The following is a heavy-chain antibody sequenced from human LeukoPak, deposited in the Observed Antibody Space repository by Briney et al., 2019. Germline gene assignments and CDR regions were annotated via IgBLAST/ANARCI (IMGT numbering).Heavy chain of an antibody. D-gene: IGHD1-1*01. CDR3: AKGYLYFDY. Sequence: PGGSLRLSCAASGFTFSSYSMNWVRQAPGKGLQWVSSISGSSGISTYYADSAKGRFTISRDNSKNTLYLQMNSLRAEDTAVYYCAKGYLYFDYWGQGTLVTVSS. J-gene: IGHJ4*02. CDR1: GFTFSSYS. V-gene: IGHV3-23*01. CDR2: ISGSSGIST.